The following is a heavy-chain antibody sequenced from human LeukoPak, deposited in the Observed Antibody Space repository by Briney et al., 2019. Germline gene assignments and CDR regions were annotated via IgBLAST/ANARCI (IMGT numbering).Heavy chain of an antibody. CDR3: ARAAKASLLYYFDY. J-gene: IGHJ4*02. V-gene: IGHV1-2*02. D-gene: IGHD2-15*01. CDR2: INPNSGDT. Sequence: ASVKVSCKASGYTFTGYYMHWVRQAPGQGLEWMGWINPNSGDTNYAQKFQGRVTMTRDTSISTAYMELSRLRSDDTAVYFCARAAKASLLYYFDYWGQGTLVTVSS. CDR1: GYTFTGYY.